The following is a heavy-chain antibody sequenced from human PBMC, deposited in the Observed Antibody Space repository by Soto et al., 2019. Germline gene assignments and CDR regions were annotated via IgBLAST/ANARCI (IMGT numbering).Heavy chain of an antibody. CDR3: ARGGSIAARPDYYYYYYMDV. J-gene: IGHJ6*03. Sequence: GASVKVSCKASGYTFTSYGISWVRQAPGQGLEWMGWISAYNGNTNYAQKLQGRVTMTTDTSTSTAYMELRSLRSDDTAVYYCARGGSIAARPDYYYYYYMDVWGKGTTVTVSS. D-gene: IGHD6-6*01. V-gene: IGHV1-18*01. CDR2: ISAYNGNT. CDR1: GYTFTSYG.